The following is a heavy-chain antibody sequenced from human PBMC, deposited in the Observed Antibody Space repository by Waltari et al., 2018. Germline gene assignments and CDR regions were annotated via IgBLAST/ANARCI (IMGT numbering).Heavy chain of an antibody. V-gene: IGHV3-43*01. CDR3: AKDRGYYYGMDV. Sequence: EVQLVESGGVVVQPGGSLRLSCAASGFTFDDYTMYWVRQAPGKGLEWVSLISWDGGSTYYADSVKGRFTISRDNSKNSLYLQMNSLRTEDTALYYCAKDRGYYYGMDVWGQGTTVTVSS. CDR2: ISWDGGST. CDR1: GFTFDDYT. J-gene: IGHJ6*02. D-gene: IGHD3-10*01.